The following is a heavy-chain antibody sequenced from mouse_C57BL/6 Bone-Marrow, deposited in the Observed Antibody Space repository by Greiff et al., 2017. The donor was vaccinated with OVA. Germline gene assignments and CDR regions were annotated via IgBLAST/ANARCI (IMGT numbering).Heavy chain of an antibody. D-gene: IGHD2-4*01. J-gene: IGHJ2*01. CDR3: ARNYDYDRVYFDY. V-gene: IGHV1-55*01. Sequence: VQLQQPGAELVKPGASVKMSCKASGYTFTSYWITWVKQRPGQGLEWIGDIYPGSGSTNYNEKFKSKATLTVDTSSSTAYMQLSSLTSEDSAVYYCARNYDYDRVYFDYWGQGTTLTVSS. CDR1: GYTFTSYW. CDR2: IYPGSGST.